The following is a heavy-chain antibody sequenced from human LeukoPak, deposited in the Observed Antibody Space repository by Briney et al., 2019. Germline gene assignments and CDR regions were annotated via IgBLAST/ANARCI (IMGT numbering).Heavy chain of an antibody. CDR1: GGSISSGGYY. Sequence: SETPSLTCTVSGGSISSGGYYWSWIRQHPGKGLEWIGYIYYSGSTYYNPSLKSRVTISVDTSKNQFSLKLSSVTAADAAVYYCALVGARRVSFDYWGQGTLVTVSS. CDR2: IYYSGST. D-gene: IGHD1-26*01. V-gene: IGHV4-31*03. CDR3: ALVGARRVSFDY. J-gene: IGHJ4*02.